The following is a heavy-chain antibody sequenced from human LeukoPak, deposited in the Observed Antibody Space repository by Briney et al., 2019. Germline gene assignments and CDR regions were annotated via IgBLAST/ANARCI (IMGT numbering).Heavy chain of an antibody. Sequence: ASVKVSCKASGYTFTSYGINWVRQAPGQGLEWMGWISAYNGNTNYAQKLQGRVTMTTDTSTSTAYMELRRLRSDDTAVYYCARDYVQYNFDYWGQGTLVTVSS. J-gene: IGHJ4*02. D-gene: IGHD3-16*01. V-gene: IGHV1-18*01. CDR2: ISAYNGNT. CDR3: ARDYVQYNFDY. CDR1: GYTFTSYG.